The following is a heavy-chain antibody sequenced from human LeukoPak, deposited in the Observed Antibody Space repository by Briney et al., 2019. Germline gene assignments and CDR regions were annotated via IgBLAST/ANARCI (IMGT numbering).Heavy chain of an antibody. Sequence: SETLSLTCAVSGGSISSGGYSWSWIRQPPGKGLEWIGYVYHSGSTYYNPSLKSRVTISVDRSKNQFSLKLSSVTAADTAVYYCARERGGNSPFDGMDVWGQGTTVTVSS. V-gene: IGHV4-30-2*01. CDR1: GGSISSGGYS. D-gene: IGHD4-23*01. J-gene: IGHJ6*02. CDR2: VYHSGST. CDR3: ARERGGNSPFDGMDV.